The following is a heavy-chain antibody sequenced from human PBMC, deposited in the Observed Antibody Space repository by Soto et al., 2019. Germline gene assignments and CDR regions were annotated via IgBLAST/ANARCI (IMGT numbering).Heavy chain of an antibody. CDR3: AGRRDGYSLFDY. V-gene: IGHV4-34*01. CDR1: GGSFSGYY. D-gene: IGHD5-18*01. J-gene: IGHJ4*02. CDR2: INHSGST. Sequence: SETLSVTCAVYGGSFSGYYWSWIRQPPGKGLEWIGEINHSGSTNYNPSLKSRVTISVDTSKSHLSLKLSSATAADTALYYCAGRRDGYSLFDYWGQGTLVTV.